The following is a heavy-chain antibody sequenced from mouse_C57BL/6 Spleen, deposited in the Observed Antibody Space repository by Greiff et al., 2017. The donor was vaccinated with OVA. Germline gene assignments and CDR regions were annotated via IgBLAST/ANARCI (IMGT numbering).Heavy chain of an antibody. CDR2: ISYDGSN. V-gene: IGHV3-6*01. Sequence: ESGPGLVKPSQSLSLTCSITGYSITSGYYWNWIRQFPGNKLEWMGYISYDGSNNYNPSLKNRISITRDTSKNQFFLKLNSVNTEDTATYYCAREDGSSGGYAMDYWGQGTSVTVSS. J-gene: IGHJ4*01. CDR1: GYSITSGYY. D-gene: IGHD1-1*01. CDR3: AREDGSSGGYAMDY.